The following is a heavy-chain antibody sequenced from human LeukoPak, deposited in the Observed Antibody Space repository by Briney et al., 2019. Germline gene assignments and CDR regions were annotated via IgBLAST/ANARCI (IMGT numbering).Heavy chain of an antibody. Sequence: SETLSLTCTVSGGSVSSGSYYWSWIRQPPGKGLEWVGYIYYSGSTNYNPSLKSRVTISVDTSKNQFSLKLSSVTAADTAVYYCARVRGTVTTRWFDPWGQGTLVTVSS. CDR2: IYYSGST. V-gene: IGHV4-61*01. D-gene: IGHD4-17*01. CDR3: ARVRGTVTTRWFDP. J-gene: IGHJ5*02. CDR1: GGSVSSGSYY.